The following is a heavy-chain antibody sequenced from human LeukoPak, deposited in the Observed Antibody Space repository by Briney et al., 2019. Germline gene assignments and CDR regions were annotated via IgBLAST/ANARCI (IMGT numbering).Heavy chain of an antibody. CDR1: GGTFRSHA. J-gene: IGHJ4*02. CDR2: LIPTSGTP. D-gene: IGHD3-10*01. Sequence: SVTVSCKASGGTFRSHALNWVRQAPGQGLEWMGGLIPTSGTPNYAQKFRGRVAITTDDSTSTAYMELNSLTSEDTAVYYCASRIADYGSGSSYGYWGQGTLVTVSS. CDR3: ASRIADYGSGSSYGY. V-gene: IGHV1-69*05.